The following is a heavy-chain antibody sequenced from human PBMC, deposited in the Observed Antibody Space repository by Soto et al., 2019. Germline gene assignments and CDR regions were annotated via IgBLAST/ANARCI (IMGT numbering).Heavy chain of an antibody. CDR2: IIPIFGTA. CDR3: ARENSIVLVPAAYRGFDP. J-gene: IGHJ5*02. CDR1: GGTFSSYA. V-gene: IGHV1-69*12. D-gene: IGHD2-2*01. Sequence: QVQLVQSGAEVKKPGSSVKVSCKASGGTFSSYAISWVRQAPGQGLEWMGGIIPIFGTANYAQKFQGRVTITADEYTSTAYMELSSLRSEDTAVYYCARENSIVLVPAAYRGFDPWGQGTLVTVSS.